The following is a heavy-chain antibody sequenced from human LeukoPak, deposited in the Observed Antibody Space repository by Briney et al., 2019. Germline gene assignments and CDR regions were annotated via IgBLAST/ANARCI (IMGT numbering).Heavy chain of an antibody. Sequence: SETLSLTCTVSGGSISSYYWSWIRQPAGQGLEWIGRIYTSGSTNYNPSLKSRVTMSVDTSKNQFSLKLSSVTAADTAVYYCARDLYYGDYDWFDPWGQGTLVTVSS. D-gene: IGHD4-17*01. CDR2: IYTSGST. V-gene: IGHV4-4*07. J-gene: IGHJ5*02. CDR3: ARDLYYGDYDWFDP. CDR1: GGSISSYY.